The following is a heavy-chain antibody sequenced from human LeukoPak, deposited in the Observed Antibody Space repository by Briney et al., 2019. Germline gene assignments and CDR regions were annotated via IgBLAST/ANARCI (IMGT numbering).Heavy chain of an antibody. CDR3: AREATMVRGEYWDI. Sequence: GGSLRLSCAASGFTVSSNYMSWVRQAPGKGLEWVSVIYSGGSTYYEDSVKGRFTISRDNSKNTLYLQMNSLRAEDTAMYYCAREATMVRGEYWDIWGQGTMVTVSS. D-gene: IGHD3-10*01. V-gene: IGHV3-66*01. CDR1: GFTVSSNY. J-gene: IGHJ3*02. CDR2: IYSGGST.